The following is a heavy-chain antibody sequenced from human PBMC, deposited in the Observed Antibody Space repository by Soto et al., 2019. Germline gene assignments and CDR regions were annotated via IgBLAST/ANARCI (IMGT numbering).Heavy chain of an antibody. CDR3: ARDRRGSRDTAMLLYFDY. D-gene: IGHD5-18*01. CDR2: ISYDGSNK. V-gene: IGHV3-30*03. J-gene: IGHJ4*02. Sequence: QPGGSLRLSCAASGFTFSTYGMHWVRQAQGKGLEWVAVISYDGSNKYYADSVKGRFTISRDNSKNTLYLQMNSLSTEDTAVYYCARDRRGSRDTAMLLYFDYWGQGTLVTVSS. CDR1: GFTFSTYG.